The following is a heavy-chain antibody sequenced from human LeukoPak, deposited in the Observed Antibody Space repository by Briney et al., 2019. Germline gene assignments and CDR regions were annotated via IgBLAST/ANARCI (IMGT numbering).Heavy chain of an antibody. CDR3: ARQGGRYFDY. CDR1: GYRFTSYW. Sequence: GESPKKPCKGSGYRFTSYWIGWGRPMPGKGLEWMGIIYPGDSDTRYSRSFQGQVTISADKSISTAYLQWSSLKASDTAMYYCARQGGRYFDYWGQGTLVTVSS. CDR2: IYPGDSDT. J-gene: IGHJ4*02. V-gene: IGHV5-51*01. D-gene: IGHD3-16*01.